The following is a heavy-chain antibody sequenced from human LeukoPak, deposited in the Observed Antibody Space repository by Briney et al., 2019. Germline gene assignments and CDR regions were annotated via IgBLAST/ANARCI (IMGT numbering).Heavy chain of an antibody. V-gene: IGHV4-59*08. D-gene: IGHD6-25*01. Sequence: SETLSLTCTDSGGSMSSYYWSWIRQPPGKGLEWIGQIYYSGSTNYNPSLKSRVTISVDTSKSQFSLKLSSVTAADTAVYYCARLSGRSDGPEFDPWGQGTLVTVSS. CDR3: ARLSGRSDGPEFDP. CDR1: GGSMSSYY. J-gene: IGHJ5*02. CDR2: IYYSGST.